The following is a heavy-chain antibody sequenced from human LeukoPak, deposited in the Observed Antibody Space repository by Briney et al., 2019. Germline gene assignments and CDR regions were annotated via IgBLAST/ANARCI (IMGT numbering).Heavy chain of an antibody. CDR3: AKAPTYCGGDCYSPEYYFDY. CDR2: ITASSGTI. CDR1: GFSISRSS. D-gene: IGHD2-21*02. J-gene: IGHJ4*02. Sequence: GGSLRLSCAASGFSISRSSMNWVRQAPGKGLEWVSYITASSGTIYYGDSVKGRFTISRDNSKNTLYLQMNSLRAEDTAVYYCAKAPTYCGGDCYSPEYYFDYWGQGTLVTVSS. V-gene: IGHV3-48*01.